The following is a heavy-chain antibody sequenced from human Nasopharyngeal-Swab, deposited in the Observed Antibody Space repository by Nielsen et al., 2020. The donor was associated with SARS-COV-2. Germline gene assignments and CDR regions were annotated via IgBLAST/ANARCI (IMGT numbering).Heavy chain of an antibody. J-gene: IGHJ3*02. D-gene: IGHD3-10*01. CDR3: ARGANYYGSGSYYRLRPKAFDI. CDR2: INHSGST. V-gene: IGHV4-34*01. Sequence: RQAPGKGVEWVWAINHSGSTNYNPSLKSRVTISVDTSKNQFSLKLSSVTAADTAVYYCARGANYYGSGSYYRLRPKAFDIWGQGTMVTVSS.